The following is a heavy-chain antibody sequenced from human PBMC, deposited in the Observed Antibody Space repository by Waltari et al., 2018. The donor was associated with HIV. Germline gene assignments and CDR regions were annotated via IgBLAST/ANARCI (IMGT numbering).Heavy chain of an antibody. CDR2: IHYSGGA. CDR3: ATLMVYAPRSHYYGMDV. CDR1: GGSIGSYY. Sequence: QVQLQESGPGLVRPSETLSLTCTVSGGSIGSYYWSWIRQPPGKELEWIGYIHYSGGATYNPSLTGRVTVSVDTSKHQFSLKLGSVTAADTAVYYCATLMVYAPRSHYYGMDVWGQGTTVIVSS. D-gene: IGHD2-8*01. J-gene: IGHJ6*02. V-gene: IGHV4-59*01.